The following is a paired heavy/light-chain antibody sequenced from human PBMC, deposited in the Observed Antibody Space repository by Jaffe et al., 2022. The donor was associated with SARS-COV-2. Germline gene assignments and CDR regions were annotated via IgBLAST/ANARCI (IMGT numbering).Heavy chain of an antibody. D-gene: IGHD3-3*01. J-gene: IGHJ6*02. CDR3: TTDFDFWSGFPDRYGRDV. V-gene: IGHV3-15*01. Sequence: EEQLVESGGGLVQPGGSLRLSCVASGFTFRNAWMSWVRQAPGKGLEWVGRIKSKNNDETIDHAAPVKGRFSIWRDDSKDTLYLQMDSLKTEDTAVYYCTTDFDFWSGFPDRYGRDVWGQGTTVSVS. CDR1: GFTFRNAW. CDR2: IKSKNNDETI.
Light chain of an antibody. CDR3: QSYDVNTNWV. Sequence: NFMLTQPHSLSASPGKTVTISCTGSGGRIASSYVQWYQHRPGSAPTTLIYEDDQRPSGVPDRFSGSVDSSSNSASLTISGLTTEDEADYYCQSYDVNTNWVLGGGTKLTVL. CDR2: EDD. J-gene: IGLJ3*02. CDR1: GGRIASSY. V-gene: IGLV6-57*02.